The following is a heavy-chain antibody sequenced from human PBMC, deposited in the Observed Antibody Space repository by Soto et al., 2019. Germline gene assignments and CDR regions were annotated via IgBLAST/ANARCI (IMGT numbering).Heavy chain of an antibody. J-gene: IGHJ6*02. V-gene: IGHV3-15*07. CDR2: IKSKTDGGTT. CDR3: TSEVDSSGWYSYFYYGMDV. CDR1: GFTFSNVW. Sequence: VQLVESGGGLVKPGGSLRLSCAASGFTFSNVWMNWVRQAPGKGLEWVGRIKSKTDGGTTDYAAPVKGRFTISRDDSKNTLYLQMNSLKTEDTAVYYCTSEVDSSGWYSYFYYGMDVWGQGTTVTVSS. D-gene: IGHD6-19*01.